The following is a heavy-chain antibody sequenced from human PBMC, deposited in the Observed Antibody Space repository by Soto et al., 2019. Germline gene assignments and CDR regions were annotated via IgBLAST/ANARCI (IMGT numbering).Heavy chain of an antibody. J-gene: IGHJ5*02. V-gene: IGHV1-18*04. CDR1: GYTFTSYG. CDR2: ISAYNGNT. D-gene: IGHD3-10*01. Sequence: GASVKVSCKASGYTFTSYGISWERQAPGQGLEWMGWISAYNGNTNYAQKLQGRVTMTTDTSTSTAYMDLRSLRSDDTAVYYCAIDVVPRYYGSGSLRFDPWGQGTLVTVSS. CDR3: AIDVVPRYYGSGSLRFDP.